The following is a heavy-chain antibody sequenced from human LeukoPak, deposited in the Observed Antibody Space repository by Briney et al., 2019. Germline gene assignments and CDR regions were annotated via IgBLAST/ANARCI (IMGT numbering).Heavy chain of an antibody. CDR3: ARAVADNYYYYYMDV. CDR2: IIPIFGTA. J-gene: IGHJ6*03. V-gene: IGHV1-69*05. CDR1: GGTFSSYA. D-gene: IGHD6-19*01. Sequence: GASVKVSCKASGGTFSSYAIGWVRQAPGQGLEWMGGIIPIFGTANYAQKFQGRVTITTDESTSTAYMELSSLRSEDTAVYYCARAVADNYYYYYMDVWGKGTTVTVSS.